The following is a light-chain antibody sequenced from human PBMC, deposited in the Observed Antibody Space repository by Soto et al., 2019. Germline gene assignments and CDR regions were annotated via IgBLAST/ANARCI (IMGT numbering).Light chain of an antibody. CDR1: QSVSISY. Sequence: IVLTQSPGTLSLSPGERATLSCRASQSVSISYLAWYQQKPGQAPRLLIYGASARATGIPDRFSGSGSGTDFTLTISRLEPEDSGVYYCQQWGNTPRVTFGGGTKVDIK. V-gene: IGKV3-20*01. CDR3: QQWGNTPRVT. CDR2: GAS. J-gene: IGKJ4*01.